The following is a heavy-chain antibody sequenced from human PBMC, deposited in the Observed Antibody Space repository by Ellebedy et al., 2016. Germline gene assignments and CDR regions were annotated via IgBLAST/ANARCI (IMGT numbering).Heavy chain of an antibody. CDR2: ISSRSSSI. V-gene: IGHV3-48*04. Sequence: GGSLRLSXAASEFTFSSYSMNWVRQAPGKGLEWVSYISSRSSSIYYADSVKGRFTISRDNAKNSLYLQMNSLRAEDTAVYYCARDQWELDGNYWYFDLWGRGTLVTVSS. D-gene: IGHD1-1*01. CDR1: EFTFSSYS. J-gene: IGHJ2*01. CDR3: ARDQWELDGNYWYFDL.